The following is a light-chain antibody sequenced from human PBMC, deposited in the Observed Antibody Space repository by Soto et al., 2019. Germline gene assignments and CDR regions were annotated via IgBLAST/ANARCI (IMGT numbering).Light chain of an antibody. J-gene: IGKJ1*01. CDR3: QQYNGT. CDR2: KAS. CDR1: QSIGNW. V-gene: IGKV1-5*03. Sequence: DIQMTQSPSTLSASVGDRVTVTCRASQSIGNWLAWYQQKPGKAPNLLIYKASTLESGAPSRFSGRGSGTEFIFTISSLQPDDSATYYCQQYNGTFGQGTKVEI.